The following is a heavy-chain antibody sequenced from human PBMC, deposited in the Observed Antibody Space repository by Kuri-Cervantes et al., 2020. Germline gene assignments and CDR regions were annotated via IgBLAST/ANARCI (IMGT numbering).Heavy chain of an antibody. Sequence: GESLKISRAASGFTFSSYGMHWVRQAPGKGLEWVAVIWKDGSNKYYAESVKGRFSISRDNSKYTLYLQMNNLRGEDTAVYYCARDPHDSSGYYFDYWGQGTLVTVSS. D-gene: IGHD3-22*01. V-gene: IGHV3-33*01. CDR2: IWKDGSNK. CDR1: GFTFSSYG. J-gene: IGHJ4*02. CDR3: ARDPHDSSGYYFDY.